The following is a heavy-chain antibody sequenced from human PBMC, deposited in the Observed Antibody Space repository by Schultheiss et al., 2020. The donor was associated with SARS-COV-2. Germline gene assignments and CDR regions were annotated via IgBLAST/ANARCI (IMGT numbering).Heavy chain of an antibody. CDR2: IYWNDDK. V-gene: IGHV2-5*01. D-gene: IGHD5-24*01. Sequence: SGPTLVKPTQTLTLTCTFSGFSLSTSGVGVGWIRQPPGKALEWLALIYWNDDKRYSPSLKSRLTISKDTSKNQVVLTMTNMDPVDTATYYCARLPVEMATITHYYYYGMDVWGQGTTVTVSS. CDR1: GFSLSTSGVG. CDR3: ARLPVEMATITHYYYYGMDV. J-gene: IGHJ6*02.